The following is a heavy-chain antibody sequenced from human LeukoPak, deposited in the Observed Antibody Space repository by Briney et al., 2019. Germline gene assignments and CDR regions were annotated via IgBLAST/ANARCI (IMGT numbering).Heavy chain of an antibody. CDR1: GFTFSNYG. V-gene: IGHV3-30*18. Sequence: GGSLRLSCAASGFTFSNYGMHWVRQAPGKGLEWVAVISYDGSNKYYADSVRGRFTISRDNSKNTLYPQMNSLRAEDTAVYYCAKDPATYYDFWSGPHNYFDYWGQGTLVTVSS. CDR3: AKDPATYYDFWSGPHNYFDY. D-gene: IGHD3-3*01. J-gene: IGHJ4*02. CDR2: ISYDGSNK.